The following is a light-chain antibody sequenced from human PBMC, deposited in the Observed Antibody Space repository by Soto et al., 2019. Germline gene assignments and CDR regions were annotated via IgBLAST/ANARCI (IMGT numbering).Light chain of an antibody. J-gene: IGLJ1*01. CDR2: SNN. CDR1: SSNIGSNT. Sequence: QPVLTQPPSASGTPGQRVTISCSGSSSNIGSNTVNWYQQLPGTAPKLLIYSNNQRPSGVPDRFSGSKSGTSASLAISGLQTEDESDYYCAAWADSLTGEVFGAGTKLTVL. V-gene: IGLV1-44*01. CDR3: AAWADSLTGEV.